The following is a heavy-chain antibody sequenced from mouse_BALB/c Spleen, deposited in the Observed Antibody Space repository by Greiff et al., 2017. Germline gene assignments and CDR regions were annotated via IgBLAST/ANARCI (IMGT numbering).Heavy chain of an antibody. CDR3: AGGEKYGNDVYWYFDV. D-gene: IGHD2-2*01. J-gene: IGHJ1*01. Sequence: VQLQQSGAELAKPGASVKMSCKASGYTFTSYWMHWVKQRPGQGLEWIGYINPSTGYTEYNQKFKDKATLTADKSSSTAYMQRSSLTSEDSAVYYGAGGEKYGNDVYWYFDVWGAGTTVTVSS. CDR1: GYTFTSYW. V-gene: IGHV1-7*01. CDR2: INPSTGYT.